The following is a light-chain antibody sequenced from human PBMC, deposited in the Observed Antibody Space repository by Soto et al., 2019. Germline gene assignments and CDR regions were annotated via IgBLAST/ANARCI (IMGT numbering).Light chain of an antibody. Sequence: EIVMTQSPATLSVSPGERATLSCRASQSVSSNLAGYQQKPGQAPRLLIYGASTRATGITARFSGSGSGTEFTLTISSLQSEDFAVYYCHQYNNWPPWTFGQGTKVEIK. CDR1: QSVSSN. V-gene: IGKV3-15*01. J-gene: IGKJ1*01. CDR3: HQYNNWPPWT. CDR2: GAS.